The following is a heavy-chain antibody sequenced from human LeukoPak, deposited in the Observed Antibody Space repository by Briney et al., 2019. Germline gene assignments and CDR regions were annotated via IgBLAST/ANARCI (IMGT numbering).Heavy chain of an antibody. V-gene: IGHV4-61*03. CDR1: GGSVSSGGYY. CDR3: ASRSSSWTPPDV. CDR2: IYYTGTT. Sequence: PSETLSLTCTVSGGSVSSGGYYWGWIRQPPGTGLEWIGYIYYTGTTSYNPSLKSRVTISADTSKNHFSLKLSSVTAADTAVYYCASRSSSWTPPDVWGQGTTVTVSS. J-gene: IGHJ6*02. D-gene: IGHD6-13*01.